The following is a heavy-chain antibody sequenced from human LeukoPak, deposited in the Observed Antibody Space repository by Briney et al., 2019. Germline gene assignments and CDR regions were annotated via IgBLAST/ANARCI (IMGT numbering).Heavy chain of an antibody. J-gene: IGHJ4*02. CDR3: TTVGCSTTTCYADY. D-gene: IGHD2-2*01. Sequence: GGSLRLSCAASGVTFSSFAMSWVRQAPGKGLEWVGRIKSKTDGGTTDYAAPVKDRFTISRDDSKNTLYLQMNSLKTEDTAVYYCTTVGCSTTTCYADYWGQGTLVTVSS. CDR1: GVTFSSFA. CDR2: IKSKTDGGTT. V-gene: IGHV3-15*01.